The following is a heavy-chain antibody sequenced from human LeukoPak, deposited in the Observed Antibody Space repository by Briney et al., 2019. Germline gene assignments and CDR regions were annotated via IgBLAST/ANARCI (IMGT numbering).Heavy chain of an antibody. CDR1: GFTFSSYW. J-gene: IGHJ4*02. CDR3: ARQQHSGSYGYFDY. D-gene: IGHD1-26*01. Sequence: GGSLRLSCAAPGFTFSSYWMSWVRQAPGKGLGWVANMMQDESEKYYVDSVKGRFTISRDNAKDSLYLQVNNLRAEDTAVYYCARQQHSGSYGYFDYWGQGTLVSVSS. CDR2: MMQDESEK. V-gene: IGHV3-7*01.